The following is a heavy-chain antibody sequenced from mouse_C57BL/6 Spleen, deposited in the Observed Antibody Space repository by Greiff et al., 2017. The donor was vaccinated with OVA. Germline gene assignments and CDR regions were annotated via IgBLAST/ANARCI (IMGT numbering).Heavy chain of an antibody. J-gene: IGHJ4*01. CDR3: ARSHYAMDY. CDR1: GYSITSGYY. CDR2: ISYDGSN. V-gene: IGHV3-6*01. Sequence: ESGPGLVKPSQSLSLTCSVTGYSITSGYYWNWLRQFPGNKLEWMGYISYDGSNNYNPSLKNRISITRDTSKNQFFLKLNSVTTEDTATYYCARSHYAMDYWGQGTSVTVSS.